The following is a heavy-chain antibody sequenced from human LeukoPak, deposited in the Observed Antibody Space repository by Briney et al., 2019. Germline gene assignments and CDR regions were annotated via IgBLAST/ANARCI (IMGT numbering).Heavy chain of an antibody. CDR3: ARAGYYGPDY. V-gene: IGHV3-7*03. CDR2: IKQDGNER. D-gene: IGHD3-10*01. J-gene: IGHJ4*02. CDR1: GFTFTSYW. Sequence: PGGSLRLSCAASGFTFTSYWMSWARQAPGKGLEWVANIKQDGNERYYVDSVKGRFTISRDNAKNSLYLQMNSLRSEDTAVYYCARAGYYGPDYWGQGTLVTVSS.